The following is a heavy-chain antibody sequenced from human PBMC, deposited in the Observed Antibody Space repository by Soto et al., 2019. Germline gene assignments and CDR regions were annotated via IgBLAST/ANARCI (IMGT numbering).Heavy chain of an antibody. V-gene: IGHV3-23*01. Sequence: GGSLRLSCAASGFTFSSYAMSWVRQAPGKGLEWVSVISGSGGITYYADSVKGRFTISRDNSKNTLYLQMNSLRAEDTAVYYCAKFDSTVTTEGFDYWGQGTLVTVSS. J-gene: IGHJ4*02. CDR3: AKFDSTVTTEGFDY. D-gene: IGHD4-17*01. CDR2: ISGSGGIT. CDR1: GFTFSSYA.